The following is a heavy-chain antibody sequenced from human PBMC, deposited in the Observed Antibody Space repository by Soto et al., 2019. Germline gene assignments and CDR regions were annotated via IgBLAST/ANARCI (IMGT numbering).Heavy chain of an antibody. CDR2: IYPADSET. Sequence: GKSLKISCKGSGYSFFSHWIGWVRRMPGKGLEWVGIIYPADSETRYSPSFQGQVTISVDKSINTAYLQWSSLKASDTAMYYCARRPWLSGYYDYWGQGTLVTVSS. V-gene: IGHV5-51*03. CDR1: GYSFFSHW. CDR3: ARRPWLSGYYDY. D-gene: IGHD3-22*01. J-gene: IGHJ4*02.